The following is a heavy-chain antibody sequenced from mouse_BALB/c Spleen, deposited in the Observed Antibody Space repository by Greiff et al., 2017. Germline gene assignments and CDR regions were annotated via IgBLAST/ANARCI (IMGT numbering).Heavy chain of an antibody. V-gene: IGHV3-8*02. CDR2: ISYSGST. CDR3: ARYRGITTVVATDYFDY. Sequence: EVKLQESGPSLVKPSQTLSLTCSVTGDSITSGYWNWIRKFPGNKLEYMGYISYSGSTDYNPSLKSRISITRDTSKNQYYLQLNSVTTEDTATYYCARYRGITTVVATDYFDYWGQGTTLTVSS. J-gene: IGHJ2*01. D-gene: IGHD1-1*01. CDR1: GDSITSGY.